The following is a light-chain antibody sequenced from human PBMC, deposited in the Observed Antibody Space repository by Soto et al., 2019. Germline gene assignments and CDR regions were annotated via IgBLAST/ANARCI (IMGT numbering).Light chain of an antibody. CDR1: QSVSSN. CDR3: QQYNNWPRT. CDR2: GAS. J-gene: IGKJ1*01. Sequence: EIVMTQSPPTLSVSPGERATLSCRASQSVSSNLAWYQQKPGQAPRLLIYGASTRATGIPARFSGSGSGTEFTLTISSLLSEDFAVYYCQQYNNWPRTFGQGTKVDIK. V-gene: IGKV3-15*01.